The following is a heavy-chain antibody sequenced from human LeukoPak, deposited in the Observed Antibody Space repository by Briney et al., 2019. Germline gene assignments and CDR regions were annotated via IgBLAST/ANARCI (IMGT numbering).Heavy chain of an antibody. J-gene: IGHJ5*02. CDR2: INHSGST. CDR3: ARHDIYDSSGYYYVLGWFDP. D-gene: IGHD3-22*01. V-gene: IGHV4-34*01. Sequence: PSETLSLTCAVYGGSFSAYFWSWVRQPPGKGLEWIGEINHSGSTNYNPSLKSRVTISVDTSKNQFSLNLSSVTAADTAVYYCARHDIYDSSGYYYVLGWFDPWGQGTLVTVSS. CDR1: GGSFSAYF.